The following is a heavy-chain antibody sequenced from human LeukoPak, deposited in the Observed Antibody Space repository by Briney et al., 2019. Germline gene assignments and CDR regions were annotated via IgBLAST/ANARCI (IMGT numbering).Heavy chain of an antibody. CDR2: ISYDGSNK. V-gene: IGHV3-30-3*01. D-gene: IGHD2-21*02. CDR1: GFTFSSYA. J-gene: IGHJ4*02. Sequence: GRSLRLSCAASGFTFSSYAMHWVRQAPGKGLEWVAVISYDGSNKYYADSVKGRFTISRDNSKNTLYLQMNSLRAEDTAVYYCARARAYCGGDCYSEAFDYWGQGTLVTVSS. CDR3: ARARAYCGGDCYSEAFDY.